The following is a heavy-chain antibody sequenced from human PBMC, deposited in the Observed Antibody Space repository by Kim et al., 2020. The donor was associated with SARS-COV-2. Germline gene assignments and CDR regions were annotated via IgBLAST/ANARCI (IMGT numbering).Heavy chain of an antibody. CDR1: GGSISSGTYS. CDR3: ATTTAYTNWFDP. V-gene: IGHV4-30-2*06. CDR2: IHHDGNL. Sequence: SETLSLTCAVSGGSISSGTYSWIWIRQSPGKGLEWIGNIHHDGNLYYSPSLQSRVTISVDRSKNRFSLRLSSVTAADTAVYYCATTTAYTNWFDPWGQGT. J-gene: IGHJ5*02. D-gene: IGHD4-17*01.